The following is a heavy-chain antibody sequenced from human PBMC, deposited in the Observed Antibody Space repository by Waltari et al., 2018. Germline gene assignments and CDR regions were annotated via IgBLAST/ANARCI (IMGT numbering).Heavy chain of an antibody. D-gene: IGHD2-2*02. CDR1: GYSISSGYY. CDR2: IYHSGST. J-gene: IGHJ3*02. V-gene: IGHV4-38-2*01. Sequence: QVQLQESGPGLVTPSETLSLTCPVSGYSISSGYYWRWIRPPPGQGLAWIGSIYHSGSTYYNPSLKSRVTISVDTSKNQFSLKLSSVTAADTAVYYCARRGYCSSTSCYKVEMGAFDIWGQGTMVTVSS. CDR3: ARRGYCSSTSCYKVEMGAFDI.